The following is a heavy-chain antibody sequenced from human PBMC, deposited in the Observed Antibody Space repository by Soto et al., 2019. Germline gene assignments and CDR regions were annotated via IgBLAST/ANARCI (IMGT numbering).Heavy chain of an antibody. Sequence: QVQLQESGPGLVKPSQTLSLTCTVSAGSIRSGDYYWTWIRQPPGKGLEWIGYIDHSGSAYYNPSLKSRANISIDTSNNLFSLKMTSVTAADTAVYYCAGELGTFYFDHWGQGTLVTVSS. D-gene: IGHD7-27*01. V-gene: IGHV4-30-4*01. CDR1: AGSIRSGDYY. CDR3: AGELGTFYFDH. J-gene: IGHJ4*02. CDR2: IDHSGSA.